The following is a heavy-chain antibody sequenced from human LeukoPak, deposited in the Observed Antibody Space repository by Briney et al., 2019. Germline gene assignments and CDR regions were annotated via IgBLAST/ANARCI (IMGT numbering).Heavy chain of an antibody. V-gene: IGHV3-30*02. Sequence: GGSLRLSCAASGFTFSSYGMHWVRQAPGKGLEWVAFIRYDGSNKYYADSVKGRFTISRDNSKNTLYPQMNSLRAEDTAVYYCAKTRTAPNHYYFDYWGQGTLVTVSS. CDR3: AKTRTAPNHYYFDY. CDR1: GFTFSSYG. J-gene: IGHJ4*02. CDR2: IRYDGSNK. D-gene: IGHD1-14*01.